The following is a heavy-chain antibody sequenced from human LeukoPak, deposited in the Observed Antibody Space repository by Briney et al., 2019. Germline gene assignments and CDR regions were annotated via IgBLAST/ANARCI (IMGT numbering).Heavy chain of an antibody. D-gene: IGHD5/OR15-5a*01. CDR1: GFTFSSYW. J-gene: IGHJ4*02. CDR2: IKQDGSEK. Sequence: PGGSLRLSCAASGFTFSSYWMSWVRQAPGKGLEWVANIKQDGSEKYYVDSVKGRFTISRDNAKNSLYLQMNSLRAEDTAVYYCARARRGTHVYGLFDYWGQGTLVTVSS. V-gene: IGHV3-7*01. CDR3: ARARRGTHVYGLFDY.